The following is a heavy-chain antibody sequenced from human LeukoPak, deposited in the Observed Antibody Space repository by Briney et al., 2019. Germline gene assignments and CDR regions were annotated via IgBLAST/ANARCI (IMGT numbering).Heavy chain of an antibody. CDR2: IYPADSDT. CDR3: ARPGLWSHHQTAGY. CDR1: GYSFPNYW. D-gene: IGHD2-21*01. V-gene: IGHV5-51*01. Sequence: GESLKISCKGSGYSFPNYWIGWVRQMPGKGLEWMGIIYPADSDTRYSPSFQGQATIAADKSISTAYLQWSSLKASDTAMYYCARPGLWSHHQTAGYWGQGTLVTVSS. J-gene: IGHJ4*02.